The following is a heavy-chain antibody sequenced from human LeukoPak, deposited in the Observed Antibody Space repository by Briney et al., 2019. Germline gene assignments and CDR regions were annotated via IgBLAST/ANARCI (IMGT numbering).Heavy chain of an antibody. CDR3: ARGGFGSTSPNYYYGMDV. Sequence: SETLSLTCSVSGGSISSGDYYWSWIRQPPGKGLEWIGYIYYSGSTYYNPSLKSRVTISVDTSKNQFSLKLSSMTAADTAVYYCARGGFGSTSPNYYYGMDVWGQGTTVTVSS. CDR1: GGSISSGDYY. D-gene: IGHD2-2*01. J-gene: IGHJ6*02. CDR2: IYYSGST. V-gene: IGHV4-30-4*01.